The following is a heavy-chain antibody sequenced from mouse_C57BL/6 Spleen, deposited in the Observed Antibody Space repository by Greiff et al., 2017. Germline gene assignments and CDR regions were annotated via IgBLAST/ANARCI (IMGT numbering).Heavy chain of an antibody. Sequence: LQQSGASVKISCKASGYAFSSYWMNWVKQRPGKGLEWIGQIYPGDGDTNYNGKFKGKATLTADKSSSTAYMQLSSLTSEDSAVYFCARDDYDRKYYAMDYWGQGTSVTVSS. J-gene: IGHJ4*01. CDR3: ARDDYDRKYYAMDY. V-gene: IGHV1-80*01. D-gene: IGHD2-4*01. CDR1: GYAFSSYW. CDR2: IYPGDGDT.